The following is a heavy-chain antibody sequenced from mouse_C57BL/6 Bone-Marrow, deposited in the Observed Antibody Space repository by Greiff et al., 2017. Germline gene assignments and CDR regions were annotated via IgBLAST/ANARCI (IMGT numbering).Heavy chain of an antibody. CDR3: TRAAFYGCSTSYCDY. J-gene: IGHJ2*01. CDR2: IDPEGGGT. D-gene: IGHD1-1*01. Sequence: VQLKQSGAELVRPGASVKLSCTASGFNFNGYYMHWVKQRPERGLEWIGRIDPEGGGTEYAPKFQGKATMTADTSSSTAYLQLSSLTSEDTAVYYCTRAAFYGCSTSYCDYWGRGTTLTVSS. CDR1: GFNFNGYY. V-gene: IGHV14-1*01.